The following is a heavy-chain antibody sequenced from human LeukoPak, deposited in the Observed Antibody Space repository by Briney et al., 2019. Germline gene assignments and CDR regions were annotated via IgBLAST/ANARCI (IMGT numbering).Heavy chain of an antibody. D-gene: IGHD4-23*01. CDR1: GFTFRSYW. V-gene: IGHV3-74*01. J-gene: IGHJ4*02. CDR2: INNDGSST. Sequence: GGSLRLSFAASGFTFRSYWMHWVRQVPGKGLVWVSRINNDGSSTSYADSVKGRFTVSRDNAKNTVHLQMNSLRAEDTAVYYCARAAGGRYFDYWGQGTLVIVSS. CDR3: ARAAGGRYFDY.